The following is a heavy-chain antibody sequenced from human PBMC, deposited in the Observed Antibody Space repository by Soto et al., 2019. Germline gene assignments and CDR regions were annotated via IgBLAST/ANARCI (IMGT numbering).Heavy chain of an antibody. Sequence: TSETLSLTCTVSGGSLTVYYWSWIRQPPGKGLEWIGYIYNSGGTNYNPSLKSRVTISIDTSKNQFSLKLSSVTAADSAVYYCARDTGMGYYYDYWGPGTLVTVS. CDR3: ARDTGMGYYYDY. CDR1: GGSLTVYY. CDR2: IYNSGGT. V-gene: IGHV4-59*01. D-gene: IGHD2-8*02. J-gene: IGHJ4*02.